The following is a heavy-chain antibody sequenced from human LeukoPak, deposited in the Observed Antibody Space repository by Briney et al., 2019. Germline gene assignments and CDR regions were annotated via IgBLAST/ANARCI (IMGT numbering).Heavy chain of an antibody. J-gene: IGHJ4*02. CDR2: VSTYNGNT. V-gene: IGHV1-18*01. CDR3: ARGSQQLDY. CDR1: GYTFTNYG. Sequence: ASVKVSCKASGYTFTNYGISWMRQAPGQGLEWMGWVSTYNGNTDYAQNLQGRVTMTTDTSTSTAYMELRSLRSDDTAVYYCARGSQQLDYWGQGTLVTVPS. D-gene: IGHD6-13*01.